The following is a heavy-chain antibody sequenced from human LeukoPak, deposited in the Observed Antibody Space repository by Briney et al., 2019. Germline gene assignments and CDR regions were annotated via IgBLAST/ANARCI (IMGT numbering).Heavy chain of an antibody. D-gene: IGHD4-17*01. CDR2: TYYRSTWYN. CDR3: ARGGPWTTVTTTGVPLDY. J-gene: IGHJ4*02. Sequence: SQTLSLTCAISGDSVSSKSAAWNWIRQSPSRGLEWLGRTYYRSTWYNDYAVSVKSRITIIPDTSKNQFSLQLNSVTPEDTAVYYCARGGPWTTVTTTGVPLDYWGQGTLVTVSS. V-gene: IGHV6-1*01. CDR1: GDSVSSKSAA.